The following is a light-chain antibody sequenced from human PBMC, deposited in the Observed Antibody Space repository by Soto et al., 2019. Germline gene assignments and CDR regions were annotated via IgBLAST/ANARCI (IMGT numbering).Light chain of an antibody. CDR1: QSIGTY. J-gene: IGKJ2*01. CDR2: DAS. V-gene: IGKV3-11*01. Sequence: EIVLTQSPATLSLSPGERATLFCRASQSIGTYLAWYQQKSGQAPRLLIYDASNRATGIPARFSGGGSGTDFLLTVSSLEPEDFAVYYCQQRSNWPPTFGQGTELEI. CDR3: QQRSNWPPT.